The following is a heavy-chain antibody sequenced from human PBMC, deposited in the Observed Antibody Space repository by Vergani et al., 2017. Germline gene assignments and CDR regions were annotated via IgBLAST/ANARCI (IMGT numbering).Heavy chain of an antibody. J-gene: IGHJ6*02. D-gene: IGHD3-10*01. CDR1: GFTFSDFQ. CDR3: ARDRKFAESWDRGMDF. Sequence: QEQLVESGGGLVKPGGSLRLSCAVSGFTFSDFQMAWIRQAPGKGLKWISSISSSAYDMYYEDSVKGRFTISRDNAKNTLYLQMNSLRAEDTGIYYCARDRKFAESWDRGMDFWGQGATVTVSS. V-gene: IGHV3-11*01. CDR2: ISSSAYDM.